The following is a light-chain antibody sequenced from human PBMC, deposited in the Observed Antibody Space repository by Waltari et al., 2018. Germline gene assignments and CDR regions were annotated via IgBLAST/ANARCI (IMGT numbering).Light chain of an antibody. CDR1: QSIFYSSNNKNY. CDR2: WAS. V-gene: IGKV4-1*01. Sequence: DIVMTQSPDSLAASLGERATINCKSSQSIFYSSNNKNYLAWYQQKPGQPPKLLIYWASTRESGVPDRVSGSGSGTDFTLTISSLQAEDVALYFCQQYVATPLTFGGGTKVETK. CDR3: QQYVATPLT. J-gene: IGKJ4*01.